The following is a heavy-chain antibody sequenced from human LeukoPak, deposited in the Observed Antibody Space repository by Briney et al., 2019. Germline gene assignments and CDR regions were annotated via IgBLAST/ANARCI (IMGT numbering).Heavy chain of an antibody. CDR1: GGSISSSSYY. D-gene: IGHD6-13*01. Sequence: SETLSLTCTVSGGSISSSSYYWGWIRQPPGKGLEWIGSLYYSGSTYYNPSLKSRITISVDTSKNQFSLKLSSVTAADTAVYYCARGGQQLVYFDYWGQGTLVTVSS. V-gene: IGHV4-39*01. CDR3: ARGGQQLVYFDY. J-gene: IGHJ4*02. CDR2: LYYSGST.